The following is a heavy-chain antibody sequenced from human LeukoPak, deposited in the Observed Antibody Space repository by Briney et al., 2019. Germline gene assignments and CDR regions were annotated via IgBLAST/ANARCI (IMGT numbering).Heavy chain of an antibody. J-gene: IGHJ5*02. Sequence: SGGSLRLSCAASGFTFSTYNMNWVRQAPGKGLEWVSSITSSSSYIYYADSVKGRFTISRGNAKNSLYLQMNSLRAEDTAVYYCARDFRGSGRYPWFDPWGQGTLVTVSS. CDR3: ARDFRGSGRYPWFDP. D-gene: IGHD3-10*01. V-gene: IGHV3-21*01. CDR1: GFTFSTYN. CDR2: ITSSSSYI.